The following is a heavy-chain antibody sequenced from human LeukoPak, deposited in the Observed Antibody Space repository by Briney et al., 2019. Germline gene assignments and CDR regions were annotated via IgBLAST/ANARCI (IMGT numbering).Heavy chain of an antibody. D-gene: IGHD3-22*01. V-gene: IGHV1-2*02. CDR1: GYTFTGYY. CDR3: ATLYYYDSSGSVTGDY. CDR2: INPNSGGT. Sequence: GASVKVSCKASGYTFTGYYMHWVRQAPGQGLEWMGWINPNSGGTNYAQKFQGRVTMTRDTSISTAYMELSRLRSDDTAVYYCATLYYYDSSGSVTGDYWGQGILVTVSS. J-gene: IGHJ4*02.